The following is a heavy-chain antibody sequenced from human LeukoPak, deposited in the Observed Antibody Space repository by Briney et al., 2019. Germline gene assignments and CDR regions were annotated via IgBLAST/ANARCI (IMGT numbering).Heavy chain of an antibody. V-gene: IGHV3-7*01. D-gene: IGHD2-15*01. CDR1: GFTSSAFW. CDR2: IKKDGSEE. J-gene: IGHJ6*04. Sequence: PSGGSLRLSCVASGFTSSAFWMSWARRPPGKGLEWVANIKKDGSEEEYVDSVKGRFSIFRDNAKNSVFLQMNSLRAEDTAVYYCATLAGVVRGGLLLWGKGTTVIVSS. CDR3: ATLAGVVRGGLLL.